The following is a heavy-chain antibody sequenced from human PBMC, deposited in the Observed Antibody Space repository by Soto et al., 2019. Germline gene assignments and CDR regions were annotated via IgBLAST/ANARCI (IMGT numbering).Heavy chain of an antibody. V-gene: IGHV4-30-2*01. CDR1: GGSISNAAYS. CDR3: ARERGGYGLFDS. Sequence: SETLCLTCTVSGGSISNAAYSWSWIRQPPGKGLEWIGYIYPSGMPFYNPSLRSRVTISIDRSNDQFSLNLKSVTAADTAAYYCARERGGYGLFDSWGQGTLVTVSS. D-gene: IGHD5-18*01. CDR2: IYPSGMP. J-gene: IGHJ4*02.